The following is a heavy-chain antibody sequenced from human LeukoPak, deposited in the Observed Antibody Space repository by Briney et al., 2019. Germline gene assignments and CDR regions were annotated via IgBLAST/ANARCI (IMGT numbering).Heavy chain of an antibody. CDR2: ISGSGGST. V-gene: IGHV3-23*01. Sequence: KTGGSLRLSCAASGFTFSSYAMSWVRQAPGKGLEWVSAISGSGGSTYYADSVKGRFTISRDNSKNTLYLQMNSLRAEDTAVYYCAKAPERHQQQLVFDYWGQGTLVTVSS. CDR1: GFTFSSYA. J-gene: IGHJ4*02. D-gene: IGHD6-13*01. CDR3: AKAPERHQQQLVFDY.